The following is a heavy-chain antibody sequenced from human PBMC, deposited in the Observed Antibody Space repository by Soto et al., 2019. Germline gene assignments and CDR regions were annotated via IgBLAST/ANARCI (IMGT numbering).Heavy chain of an antibody. CDR3: ARQLPVGATSWIDP. J-gene: IGHJ5*02. Sequence: SETLSLTCSVSGGSINSDDSFWGWVRQSPGKGLEWIGSLYYGGSTFYNPSLKSRVTISLDTSKNQFSLRLTSVTAADTAIYYCARQLPVGATSWIDPWGQGTLVTVSS. CDR2: LYYGGST. D-gene: IGHD1-26*01. CDR1: GGSINSDDSF. V-gene: IGHV4-39*01.